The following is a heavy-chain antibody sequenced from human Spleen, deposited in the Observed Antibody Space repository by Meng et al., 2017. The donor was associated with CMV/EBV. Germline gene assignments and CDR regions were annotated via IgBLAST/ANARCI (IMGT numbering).Heavy chain of an antibody. V-gene: IGHV3-66*02. CDR3: ARGVPYYY. CDR2: FYSGDST. D-gene: IGHD2-21*01. Sequence: ETLSLTCTVSGDSVTSTTYFWGWIRQAPGKGLDWVSVFYSGDSTYYADSVKGRFTISRDTSKNTLFLQMNSLRAEDTAVYYCARGVPYYYWGQGTLVTVSS. CDR1: GDSVTSTTYF. J-gene: IGHJ4*02.